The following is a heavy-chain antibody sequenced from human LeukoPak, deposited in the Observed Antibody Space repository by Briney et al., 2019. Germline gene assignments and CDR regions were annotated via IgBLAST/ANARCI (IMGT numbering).Heavy chain of an antibody. V-gene: IGHV3-30*03. Sequence: GRSLGLSCAASGFTFSSYGMHWLRQAPGKGLEWVTVISYDGSKKYYADSVKGRFTISRDNSKNTLYLQMNSLRAEDTAVYYCARQYYDFWSGYFEYNWFDPWGQGTLVTVSS. CDR1: GFTFSSYG. CDR2: ISYDGSKK. CDR3: ARQYYDFWSGYFEYNWFDP. D-gene: IGHD3-3*01. J-gene: IGHJ5*02.